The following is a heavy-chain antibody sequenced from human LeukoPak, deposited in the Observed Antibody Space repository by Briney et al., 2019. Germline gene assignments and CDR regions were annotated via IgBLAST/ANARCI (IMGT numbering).Heavy chain of an antibody. D-gene: IGHD2-15*01. CDR1: GYTFTSYD. CDR3: ATTWGRYCSGGSCPLNWFDP. Sequence: ASVKVSCKASGYTFTSYDINWVRQAPGKGLEWMGGFDPEDGETIYAQKFQGRVTMTEDTSTDTAYMELSSLRSEDTAVYYCATTWGRYCSGGSCPLNWFDPWGQGTLVTVSS. V-gene: IGHV1-24*01. CDR2: FDPEDGET. J-gene: IGHJ5*02.